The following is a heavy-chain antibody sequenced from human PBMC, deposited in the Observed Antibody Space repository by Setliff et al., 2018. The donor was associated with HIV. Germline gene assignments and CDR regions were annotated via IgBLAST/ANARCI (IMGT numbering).Heavy chain of an antibody. CDR2: IGTYSGNT. CDR3: ARETYGDKFDY. Sequence: ASVKVSCKASGYNFTNYGIGWVRQAPGKGLEYLGWIGTYSGNTDYAQSVQGRVTMTRDTSTGTVYMDLRSLRSDDTAMYYCARETYGDKFDYWGQGTLVTVSS. CDR1: GYNFTNYG. J-gene: IGHJ4*02. V-gene: IGHV1-18*01. D-gene: IGHD2-8*01.